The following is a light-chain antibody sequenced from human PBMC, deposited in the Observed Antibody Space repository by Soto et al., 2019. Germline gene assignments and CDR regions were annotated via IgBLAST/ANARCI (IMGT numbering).Light chain of an antibody. J-gene: IGKJ5*01. CDR3: QQSYGTPIT. CDR2: AAS. V-gene: IGKV1-39*01. CDR1: QSISSY. Sequence: DIQMTQSPSSLSAYVGDRVTITCRASQSISSYLNWYQQKPGKAPKLLIYAASSLQSEVPSRFSGSGSGTDFTLTITSLQPEDFATYYCQQSYGTPITSGQGGRPEI.